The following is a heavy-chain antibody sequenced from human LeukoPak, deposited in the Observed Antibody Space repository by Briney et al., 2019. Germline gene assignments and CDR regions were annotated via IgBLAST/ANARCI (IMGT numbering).Heavy chain of an antibody. J-gene: IGHJ4*02. CDR2: ISSSGGTI. D-gene: IGHD4-11*01. V-gene: IGHV3-48*03. Sequence: GGSLRLSCAASGFTFSSYEMNWVRQAPGKGLDWVSYISSSGGTIYYADSVKGRFSISRDNAKNSLGLQMYSLRAEDTAVYYCARGVRHWGQGTLVTVSS. CDR3: ARGVRH. CDR1: GFTFSSYE.